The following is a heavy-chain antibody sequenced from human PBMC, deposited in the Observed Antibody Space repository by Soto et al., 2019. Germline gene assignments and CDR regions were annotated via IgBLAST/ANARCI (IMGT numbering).Heavy chain of an antibody. CDR2: IIPIFGTA. D-gene: IGHD4-17*01. J-gene: IGHJ3*02. Sequence: GASVKVSCKASGGTFSSYAISWVRQAPGQGLEWMGGIIPIFGTANYAQKFQGRVTITADESTSTAYMELSSLRSEDTAVYYCAREVSDYGDYGRAFDIWGQGTMVTVSS. CDR1: GGTFSSYA. CDR3: AREVSDYGDYGRAFDI. V-gene: IGHV1-69*13.